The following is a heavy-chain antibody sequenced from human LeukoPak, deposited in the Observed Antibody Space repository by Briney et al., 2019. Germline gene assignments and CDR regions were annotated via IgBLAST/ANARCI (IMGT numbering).Heavy chain of an antibody. CDR3: ARGSTVTPYYFDY. CDR2: ISNSGST. Sequence: SETLSLTCTVSSDSISSYYWSWIRQPPGKGLEWIGHISNSGSTSYNPSLKSRVTISVDTSKNQFSLKVSSVTAADTAVYYCARGSTVTPYYFDYWGLGTLVTVSS. V-gene: IGHV4-59*01. D-gene: IGHD4-17*01. J-gene: IGHJ4*02. CDR1: SDSISSYY.